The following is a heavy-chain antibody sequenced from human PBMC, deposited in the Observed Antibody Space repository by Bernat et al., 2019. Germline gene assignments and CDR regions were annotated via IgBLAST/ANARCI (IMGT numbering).Heavy chain of an antibody. V-gene: IGHV1-69*02. CDR3: ARVPAMVTGAFGC. D-gene: IGHD5-18*01. CDR1: GGTFSSYT. CDR2: IIPILGIA. J-gene: IGHJ4*02. Sequence: QVQLVQSGAEVKKPGSSVKVSCKASGGTFSSYTISWVRQAPGQGLEWMGRIIPILGIANYAQKFQGRVTITADKSTSTAYMELSSLRSEDTAVYYWARVPAMVTGAFGCWGQGTLITVSS.